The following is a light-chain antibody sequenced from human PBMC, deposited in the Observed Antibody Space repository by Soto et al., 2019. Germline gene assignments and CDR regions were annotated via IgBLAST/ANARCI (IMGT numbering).Light chain of an antibody. CDR1: SSDVGGYNY. J-gene: IGLJ1*01. CDR3: SSYTSGSTPFV. V-gene: IGLV2-14*01. CDR2: EVS. Sequence: QSVLTQPASVYGSPGQSITISCTGTSSDVGGYNYVSWYQQYPGKAPQLMIYEVSNRPSGVSNHLSGSKSGNTASLTISGLQADDEADYYCSSYTSGSTPFVFGSGTKLTVL.